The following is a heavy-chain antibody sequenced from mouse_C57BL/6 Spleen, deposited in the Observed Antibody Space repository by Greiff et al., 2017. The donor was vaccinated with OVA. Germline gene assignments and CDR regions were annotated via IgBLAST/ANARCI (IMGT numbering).Heavy chain of an antibody. J-gene: IGHJ4*01. D-gene: IGHD1-1*01. CDR2: IYPRSGNT. CDR1: GYTFTSYG. V-gene: IGHV1-81*01. Sequence: QVHVKQSGAELARPGASVKLSCKASGYTFTSYGISWVKQRTGQGLEWIGEIYPRSGNTYYNEKFKGKATLTADKSSSTAYMELRSLTSEDSAVYFCAREDPYYYGSSPYAMDYWGQGTSVTVSS. CDR3: AREDPYYYGSSPYAMDY.